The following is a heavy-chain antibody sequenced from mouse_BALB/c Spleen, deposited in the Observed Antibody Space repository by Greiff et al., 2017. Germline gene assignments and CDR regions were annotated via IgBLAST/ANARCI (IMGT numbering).Heavy chain of an antibody. CDR1: GYTFTSYW. Sequence: VKLMESGAELAKPGASVKMSCKASGYTFTSYWMHWVKQRPGQGLEWIGYINPSTGYTEYNQKFKDKATLTADKSSSTAYMQLSSLTSEDSAVYYCAREDYSAYAMDYWGQGTSVTVSS. D-gene: IGHD2-13*01. V-gene: IGHV1-7*01. J-gene: IGHJ4*01. CDR2: INPSTGYT. CDR3: AREDYSAYAMDY.